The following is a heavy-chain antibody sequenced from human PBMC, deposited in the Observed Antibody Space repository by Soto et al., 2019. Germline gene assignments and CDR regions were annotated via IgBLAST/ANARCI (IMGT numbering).Heavy chain of an antibody. CDR1: RVSVSSWS. D-gene: IGHD1-26*01. CDR3: AKDVASGSSPPYYSLGMDV. J-gene: IGHJ6*02. V-gene: IGHV3-23*01. CDR2: ISGSGGNA. Sequence: CLKLACAACRVSVSSWSISGVLQAPGKGLEWVSTISGSGGNAYYADSVKGRFSISRDNSKNSLRLQMTSLRADDTAVYYCAKDVASGSSPPYYSLGMDVRGQGTTVTVSS.